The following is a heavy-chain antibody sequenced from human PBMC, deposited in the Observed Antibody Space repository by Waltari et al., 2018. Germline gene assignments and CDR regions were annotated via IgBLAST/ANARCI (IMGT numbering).Heavy chain of an antibody. CDR3: AREEVVVVSNDAFDI. CDR2: IYTSGST. J-gene: IGHJ3*02. CDR1: GGSISSGSYY. D-gene: IGHD3-22*01. V-gene: IGHV4-61*02. Sequence: QVQLQESGPGLVKPSQTLSLTCTVSGGSISSGSYYWSWIRQPAGKGLEWIGRIYTSGSTNYNPSLKSRVTLSVDTSKNQFSLKLSSVTAADTAVYYCAREEVVVVSNDAFDIWGQGTMVTVSS.